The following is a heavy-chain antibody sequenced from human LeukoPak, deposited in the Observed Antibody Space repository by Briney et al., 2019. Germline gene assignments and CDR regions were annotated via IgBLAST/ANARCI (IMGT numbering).Heavy chain of an antibody. Sequence: PGGSLRLSCAASGFTFSSYSMNWVRQAPGKGLEWVSYISSRSRTIYYADSVKGRFTISRDNSQNTLFLQMNSLRAEDTAVYYCAKDSRHGYRWDYDYWGQGTLVTVSS. J-gene: IGHJ4*02. CDR1: GFTFSSYS. CDR3: AKDSRHGYRWDYDY. CDR2: ISSRSRTI. D-gene: IGHD5-18*01. V-gene: IGHV3-48*04.